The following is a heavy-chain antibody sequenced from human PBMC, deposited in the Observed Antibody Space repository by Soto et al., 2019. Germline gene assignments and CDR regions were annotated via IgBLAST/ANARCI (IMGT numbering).Heavy chain of an antibody. D-gene: IGHD3-22*01. CDR2: IIPMFGTA. Sequence: QVQLVQSGAEVKKPGSSVKVSCKSSGDTFSSYAINWVRLAHGQGLEWMGGIIPMFGTANYAQKYKGRVSITPGESSSIVSMELSILRSEDRAAYYCARVGPAHYYDSSGYYSPLDYWCQGTLVTVSS. CDR3: ARVGPAHYYDSSGYYSPLDY. V-gene: IGHV1-69*01. CDR1: GDTFSSYA. J-gene: IGHJ4*02.